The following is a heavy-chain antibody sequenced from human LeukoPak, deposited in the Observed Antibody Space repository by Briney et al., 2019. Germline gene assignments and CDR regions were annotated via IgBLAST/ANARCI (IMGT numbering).Heavy chain of an antibody. D-gene: IGHD3-10*01. V-gene: IGHV3-30*18. CDR3: AKDHKYYGSGSYGDY. CDR2: ISYDGSNK. CDR1: GFTFCSSG. J-gene: IGHJ4*02. Sequence: GGSLRLSCAASGFTFCSSGMHWGRQAPGKGLERVAVISYDGSNKYYADSVKGRFTISRDNSKNTLYLQMNSLRAEDTAVYYCAKDHKYYGSGSYGDYWGQGTLVTVSS.